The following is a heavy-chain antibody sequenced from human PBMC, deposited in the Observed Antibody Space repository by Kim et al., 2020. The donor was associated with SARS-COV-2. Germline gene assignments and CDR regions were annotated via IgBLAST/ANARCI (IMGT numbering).Heavy chain of an antibody. CDR2: ISYDGSNK. D-gene: IGHD2-21*02. J-gene: IGHJ4*02. Sequence: GGSLRLSCAASGVTFSSYGMHWVRQAPGKGLEWVAVISYDGSNKYYADSVKGRFTISRDNSKNTLYLQMNSLRAEDTAVYYCAKDRLLFEDYFDYWGQGT. CDR3: AKDRLLFEDYFDY. CDR1: GVTFSSYG. V-gene: IGHV3-30*18.